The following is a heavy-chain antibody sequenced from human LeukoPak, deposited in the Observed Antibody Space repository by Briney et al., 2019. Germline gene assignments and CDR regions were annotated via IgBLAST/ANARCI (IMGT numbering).Heavy chain of an antibody. Sequence: PSETLSLTCAVYGGSFSDYYWSWIRQPPGMGLEWIGEINHSGSTNYNPSLKSRFTMSVDTSKNQFSLKLSSVTAADTAVYYSARDVDYGSGSYFDYWGQGTLVTVSS. CDR3: ARDVDYGSGSYFDY. J-gene: IGHJ4*02. D-gene: IGHD3-10*01. CDR1: GGSFSDYY. V-gene: IGHV4-34*01. CDR2: INHSGST.